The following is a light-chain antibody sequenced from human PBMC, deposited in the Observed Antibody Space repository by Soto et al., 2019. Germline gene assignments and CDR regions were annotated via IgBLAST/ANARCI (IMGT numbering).Light chain of an antibody. V-gene: IGKV3-15*01. Sequence: EIEMTQSPATLSASPGERVTLSCRASQRVSRDLAWYQQKPGQAPRLLIYGASTRATGIPARFSGSGSETEFTLTISSLQSEDFAVYYCQQYNNWPPYTFGQGTKLEIK. J-gene: IGKJ2*01. CDR1: QRVSRD. CDR2: GAS. CDR3: QQYNNWPPYT.